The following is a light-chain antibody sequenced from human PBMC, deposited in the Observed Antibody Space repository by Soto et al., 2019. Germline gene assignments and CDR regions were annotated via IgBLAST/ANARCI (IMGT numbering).Light chain of an antibody. J-gene: IGKJ1*01. CDR3: QQYNDWPRT. V-gene: IGKV3D-15*01. CDR2: GAS. CDR1: QSLNSN. Sequence: EIVMTQSPATLSVSPGGRATLSCRASQSLNSNLAWYQQIPGQAPRLLIYGASTRATGIPARFSSSGSGTDFTLTISSLQSEDFAIYYCQQYNDWPRTFGQGTKVEIK.